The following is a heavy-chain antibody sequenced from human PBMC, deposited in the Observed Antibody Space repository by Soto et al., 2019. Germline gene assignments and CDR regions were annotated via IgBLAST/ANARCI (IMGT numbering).Heavy chain of an antibody. D-gene: IGHD6-19*01. V-gene: IGHV1-18*01. Sequence: QVQLVQYGAEVKKPGAEENISCKASGYTFNGYAISWVRQAPGQGLEWMGWISSYNGYTSYAQNFQGRVTMTTDTSTNTAYMEMRSLRSDDTAVYYCARVLQWSPPDYWGQGSLVTVSS. CDR2: ISSYNGYT. CDR3: ARVLQWSPPDY. J-gene: IGHJ4*02. CDR1: GYTFNGYA.